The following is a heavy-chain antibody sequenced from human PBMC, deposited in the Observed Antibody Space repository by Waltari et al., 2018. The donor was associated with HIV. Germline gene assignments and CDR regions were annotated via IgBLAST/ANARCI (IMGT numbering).Heavy chain of an antibody. J-gene: IGHJ2*01. V-gene: IGHV4-34*01. Sequence: QVALQQCGGALVLKPSATLSLACALSGGARPGNYCSGLRHGRGKGPEWIGEINHSGTVNDKPSLRRRITISFGMPSYQLSLRLTSVTAADSAAYYCARWRGHFDVWGRGTLVTVS. D-gene: IGHD3-3*01. CDR1: GGARPGNY. CDR3: ARWRGHFDV. CDR2: INHSGTV.